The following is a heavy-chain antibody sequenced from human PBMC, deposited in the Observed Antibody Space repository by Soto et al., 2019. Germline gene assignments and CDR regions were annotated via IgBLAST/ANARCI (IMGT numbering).Heavy chain of an antibody. V-gene: IGHV4-61*01. CDR3: ARDFAYFDS. CDR1: GGSFKSGSDS. J-gene: IGHJ4*02. D-gene: IGHD3-3*01. Sequence: QVQLQESGPGLVKPSETLSLTCTVSGGSFKSGSDSWSWIRQPPGKGLEWIGYAYHTGRTSYNPSLKSRVSISMDTSKNQFSLNLDSVTAADTAVYFCARDFAYFDSWGQGTLVTVSS. CDR2: AYHTGRT.